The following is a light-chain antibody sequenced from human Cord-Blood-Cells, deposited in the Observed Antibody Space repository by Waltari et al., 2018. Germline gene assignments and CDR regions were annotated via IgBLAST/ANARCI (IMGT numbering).Light chain of an antibody. J-gene: IGLJ2*01. CDR2: EGS. CDR3: CSYAGSSTLV. CDR1: SSDVGSYNL. V-gene: IGLV2-23*01. Sequence: QSALTQPASVSGSPGQSIPISCTGTSSDVGSYNLVSLYQQHPGKAPKLMIYEGSKRPSGVSNRFSGSKSGNTASLTISGLQAEDEADYYCCSYAGSSTLVFGGGTKLTVL.